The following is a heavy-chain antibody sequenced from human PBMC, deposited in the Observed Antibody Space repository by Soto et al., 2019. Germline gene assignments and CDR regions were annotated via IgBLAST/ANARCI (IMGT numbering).Heavy chain of an antibody. J-gene: IGHJ3*02. D-gene: IGHD3-22*01. CDR1: GFTFSSYA. CDR2: ISSNGGST. V-gene: IGHV3-64*01. CDR3: ARDGDSGPYDSSGYSHDAFDI. Sequence: GSLRLSCAASGFTFSSYAMHWVRQAPGKGLEYVSAISSNGGSTYYANSVKGRFTISRDNSKNTLYLQMGSLRAEDMAVYYCARDGDSGPYDSSGYSHDAFDIWGQGTMVTVSS.